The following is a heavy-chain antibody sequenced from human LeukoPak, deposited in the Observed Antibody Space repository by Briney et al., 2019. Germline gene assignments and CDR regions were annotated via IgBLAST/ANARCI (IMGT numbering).Heavy chain of an antibody. V-gene: IGHV1-8*01. D-gene: IGHD2-2*01. CDR2: MNPNSGNT. CDR3: AKIQLPPSISD. J-gene: IGHJ4*02. Sequence: ASVKVSCKASGYTFTSYDINWVRQATGQGLEWMGWMNPNSGNTGYAQKSQGGVTMTRNTSISTAYMELSSLRSEDTAVYYCAKIQLPPSISDWGQGTLVTVSS. CDR1: GYTFTSYD.